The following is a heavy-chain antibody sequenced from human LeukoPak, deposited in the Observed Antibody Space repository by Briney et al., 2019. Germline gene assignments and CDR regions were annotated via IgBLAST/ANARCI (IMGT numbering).Heavy chain of an antibody. CDR3: ARDQEGFDY. Sequence: ASVKVSCKASGYTFTGYYMHWVRQAPGQGLEWMGMXXXRXXXXXXXXXXXXXXXXXRXTXTXTVHMELSGLRSEDTAVYYCARDQEGFDYWGQGTLVTVSS. J-gene: IGHJ4*02. CDR2: XXXRXXXX. CDR1: GYTFTGYY. V-gene: IGHV1-46*01.